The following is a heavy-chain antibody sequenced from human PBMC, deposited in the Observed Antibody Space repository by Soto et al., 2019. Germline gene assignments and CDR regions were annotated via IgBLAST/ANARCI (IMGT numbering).Heavy chain of an antibody. CDR2: ISYSGAT. V-gene: IGHV4-61*01. J-gene: IGHJ3*01. CDR3: ATSPRFAFDF. CDR1: GGSVSGDKSY. Sequence: QVQLQESGPGLVKPSETLSLICTVSGGSVSGDKSYWSWIRQSPGKGLEWIGYISYSGATNYNPSLKSRLTISVDRSKNQFALKLSSVTASDTALYYCATSPRFAFDFWGQGTTVIVSS. D-gene: IGHD3-16*01.